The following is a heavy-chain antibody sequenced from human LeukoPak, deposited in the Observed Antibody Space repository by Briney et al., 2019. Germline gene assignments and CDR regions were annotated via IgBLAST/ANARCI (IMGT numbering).Heavy chain of an antibody. D-gene: IGHD2-2*01. CDR3: ARDNPDRYCSSTSCYQDY. CDR1: GFTFSSYS. J-gene: IGHJ4*02. Sequence: GGSLRLSCAASGFTFSSYSMNWVRQAPGKGLEWVSSISSSSSYIYYADSVKGRFTISRDNAKNSLYLQMHSLRAEDTAVYYCARDNPDRYCSSTSCYQDYWGQGTLVTVSS. CDR2: ISSSSSYI. V-gene: IGHV3-21*01.